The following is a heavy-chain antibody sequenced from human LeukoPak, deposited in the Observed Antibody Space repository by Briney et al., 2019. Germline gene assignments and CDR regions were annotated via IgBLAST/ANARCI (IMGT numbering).Heavy chain of an antibody. CDR2: INPNSGGT. CDR3: ARDYYYGMDV. V-gene: IGHV1-2*02. Sequence: ASVKVSCKASGYTFTGYYMHWVRQAPGQGLEWMGWINPNSGGTNYAQKFQGRVTMTRNTSISTAYMELSSLRSEDTAVYYCARDYYYGMDVWGKGTTVTVSS. J-gene: IGHJ6*04. CDR1: GYTFTGYY.